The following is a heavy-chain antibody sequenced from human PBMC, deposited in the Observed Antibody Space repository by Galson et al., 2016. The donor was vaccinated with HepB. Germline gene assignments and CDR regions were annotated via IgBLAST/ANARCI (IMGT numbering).Heavy chain of an antibody. Sequence: FLRLSCAASGFIFGHSGMHWVRQAPGKGVEWVSFISYAGSNKQDSDAVKGRLTISRDNTNNTVYLQMNSLRPEDTAVNYCVKSRHYDLLTGYFWDWFDPWGQGTLVTVSS. D-gene: IGHD3-9*01. J-gene: IGHJ5*02. CDR1: GFIFGHSG. CDR2: ISYAGSNK. CDR3: VKSRHYDLLTGYFWDWFDP. V-gene: IGHV3-30*18.